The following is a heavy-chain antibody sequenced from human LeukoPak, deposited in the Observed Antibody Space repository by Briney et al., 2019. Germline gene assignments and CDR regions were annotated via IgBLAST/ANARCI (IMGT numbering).Heavy chain of an antibody. CDR1: GFTFSSYA. CDR3: AKDDGSGSFFLDY. CDR2: ISGNGGST. J-gene: IGHJ4*02. D-gene: IGHD3-10*01. Sequence: GGSLRLSCAASGFTFSSYAMSWVRQAPGKGLEWVSAISGNGGSTYYADSVKGRFTISRDNSKNTLYLQTNSLRAEDTAVYYCAKDDGSGSFFLDYWGQGTLVTVSS. V-gene: IGHV3-23*01.